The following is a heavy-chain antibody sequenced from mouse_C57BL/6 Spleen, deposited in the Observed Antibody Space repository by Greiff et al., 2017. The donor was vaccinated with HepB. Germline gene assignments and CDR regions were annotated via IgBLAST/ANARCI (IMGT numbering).Heavy chain of an antibody. CDR3: ARSYYSNYGPFAY. CDR1: GYAFSSSW. D-gene: IGHD2-5*01. V-gene: IGHV1-82*01. J-gene: IGHJ3*01. CDR2: IYPGDGDT. Sequence: QVQLQQSGPELVKPGASVKISCKASGYAFSSSWMNWVKQRPGKGLEWIGRIYPGDGDTNYNGKFKGKATLTADKSSSTAYMQRSSLTSEDSAVYFCARSYYSNYGPFAYWGQGTLVTVSA.